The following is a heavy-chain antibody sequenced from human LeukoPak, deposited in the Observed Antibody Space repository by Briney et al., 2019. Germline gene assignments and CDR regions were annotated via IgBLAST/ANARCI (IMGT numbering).Heavy chain of an antibody. Sequence: GGSLRLSCAGSGFTFSSYSMNWVRQAPGKGLEWVSYISSSSSTIYYADSVKGRFTISRDNAKNSLYLQMNSLRAEDTAVYYCAKGGYCSSTRCSLSPIDYWGQGTLVTVSS. CDR3: AKGGYCSSTRCSLSPIDY. CDR1: GFTFSSYS. V-gene: IGHV3-48*01. CDR2: ISSSSSTI. J-gene: IGHJ4*02. D-gene: IGHD2-2*01.